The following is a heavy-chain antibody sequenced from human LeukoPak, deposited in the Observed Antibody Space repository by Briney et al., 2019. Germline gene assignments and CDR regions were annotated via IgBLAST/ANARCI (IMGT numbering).Heavy chain of an antibody. J-gene: IGHJ6*03. V-gene: IGHV4-4*07. Sequence: SETLSLTCTVSGGSISSYYWSWIRQPAGKGLEWIGRFYTSGSTKYNPSLKSRVTMSEDTSKNQFSLKLSSVTAADTAVYYCARDHEYRYYYGSGSYYPPYYYYYYMDVWGKGTTVTISS. D-gene: IGHD3-10*01. CDR1: GGSISSYY. CDR2: FYTSGST. CDR3: ARDHEYRYYYGSGSYYPPYYYYYYMDV.